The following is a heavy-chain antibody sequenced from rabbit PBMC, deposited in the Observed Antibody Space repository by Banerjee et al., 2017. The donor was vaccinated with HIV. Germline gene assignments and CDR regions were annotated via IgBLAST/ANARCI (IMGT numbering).Heavy chain of an antibody. D-gene: IGHD2-1*01. J-gene: IGHJ3*01. CDR3: ARGGGIAGDGYYL. Sequence: QEQLEESGGDLVKPEGSLTLTCTASGFDFSSNLMGWVRQAPGKGLEWIGRINTGSGNTVYASWAKGRFTVSKASTTTVTLQMTSLTAADTATYFCARGGGIAGDGYYLWGQGTLVTVS. CDR2: INTGSGNT. V-gene: IGHV1S45*01. CDR1: GFDFSSNL.